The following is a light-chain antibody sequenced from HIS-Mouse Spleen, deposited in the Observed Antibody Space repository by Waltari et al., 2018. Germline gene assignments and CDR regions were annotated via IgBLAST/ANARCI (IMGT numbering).Light chain of an antibody. V-gene: IGLV3-10*01. CDR3: YSTDSSGNHRV. J-gene: IGLJ2*01. CDR2: EDS. Sequence: SYELTQPPSVSVSPGQTARITCSGDALPKKYAYWYQKKSGQAPVLVIYEDSKRPSGIPVGFSGSSSGTMATLTISGAQVEDEADYYCYSTDSSGNHRVFGGGTKLTVL. CDR1: ALPKKY.